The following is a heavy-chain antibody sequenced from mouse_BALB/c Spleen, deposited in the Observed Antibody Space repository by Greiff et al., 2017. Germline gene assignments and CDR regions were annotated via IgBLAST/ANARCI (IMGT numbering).Heavy chain of an antibody. CDR2: IWSGGST. CDR1: GFSLTSYG. V-gene: IGHV2-2*02. J-gene: IGHJ3*01. CDR3: ARNPPLGIGTTWFAY. D-gene: IGHD2-14*01. Sequence: QVHVKQSGPGLVQPSQSLSITCTVSGFSLTSYGVHWVRQSPGKGLEWLGVIWSGGSTDYNAAFISRLSISKDNSKSQVFFKMNSLQANDTAIYYCARNPPLGIGTTWFAYWGQGTLVTVSA.